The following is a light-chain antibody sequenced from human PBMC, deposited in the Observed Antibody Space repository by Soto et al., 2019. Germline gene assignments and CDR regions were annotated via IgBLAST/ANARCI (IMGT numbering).Light chain of an antibody. J-gene: IGKJ1*01. V-gene: IGKV1-5*03. CDR2: KAS. CDR1: QGISSF. CDR3: QHYNSYSEA. Sequence: DVQMTQSPSSLSASVGDRVTITCRASQGISSFLAWYQQLPGKAPKLLIYKASTLKSGVPSRFSGSGSGTEFTLTISSLQPDDFATYYCQHYNSYSEAFGQGTKVELK.